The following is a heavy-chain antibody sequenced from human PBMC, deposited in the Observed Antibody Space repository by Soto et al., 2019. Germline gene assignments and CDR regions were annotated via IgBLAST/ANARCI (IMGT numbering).Heavy chain of an antibody. Sequence: PSETLSLTCTVSGGSVSSGSYYWSWIRQPPGKGLEWIGDIYYSGSTNYNPSLKSRVTISVDTSKNQYSLKLSSVTAADTAVDDCARVHPYYDILTDPLYYYYGMDGWGEGTTVTVS. CDR3: ARVHPYYDILTDPLYYYYGMDG. J-gene: IGHJ6*02. CDR1: GGSVSSGSYY. D-gene: IGHD3-9*01. CDR2: IYYSGST. V-gene: IGHV4-61*01.